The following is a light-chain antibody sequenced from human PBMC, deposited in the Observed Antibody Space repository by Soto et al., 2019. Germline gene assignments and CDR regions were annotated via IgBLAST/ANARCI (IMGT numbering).Light chain of an antibody. CDR2: DAS. J-gene: IGKJ3*01. CDR1: QSVSRNL. Sequence: EIVLTQSPDTLSLSPGERATLSCRASQSVSRNLIAWFQQKPGQAPRLLIHDASRRATGIPDRFSGGGSGTDFTLTISRLEPEDFAVYYCQQYESSPLPLFTFGPGTKVDI. V-gene: IGKV3-20*01. CDR3: QQYESSPLPLFT.